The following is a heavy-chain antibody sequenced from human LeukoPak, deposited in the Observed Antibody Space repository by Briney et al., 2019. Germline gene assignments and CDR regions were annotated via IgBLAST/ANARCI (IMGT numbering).Heavy chain of an antibody. J-gene: IGHJ4*02. CDR3: ARDEGPYLPRRL. CDR2: IIPIFGTA. V-gene: IGHV1-69*13. Sequence: GASVKVSCKASGGTFSSYAISWVRQAPGQGLEWMGGIIPIFGTASYAQKFQGRVTITADESTSTAYMELSSLRSEDTAVYYCARDEGPYLPRRLWGQGTLVTVSS. D-gene: IGHD2-2*01. CDR1: GGTFSSYA.